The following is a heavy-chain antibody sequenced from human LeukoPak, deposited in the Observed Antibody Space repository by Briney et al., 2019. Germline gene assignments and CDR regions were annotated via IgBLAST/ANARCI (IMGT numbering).Heavy chain of an antibody. CDR3: ARDDCSSTSCYGWFDP. CDR1: GFTFSSYA. V-gene: IGHV3-30*04. D-gene: IGHD2-2*01. CDR2: ISYDGSNK. Sequence: GRSLRLSCAASGFTFSSYAMHWVRPAPGKGLEWVAVISYDGSNKYYADSVKGRFTISRDNSKNTLYLQMNSLRAEDTAVYYCARDDCSSTSCYGWFDPWGQGTLVTVSS. J-gene: IGHJ5*02.